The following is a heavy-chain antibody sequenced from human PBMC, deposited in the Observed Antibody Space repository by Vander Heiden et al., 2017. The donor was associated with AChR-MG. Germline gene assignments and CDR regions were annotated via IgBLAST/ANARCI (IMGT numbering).Heavy chain of an antibody. D-gene: IGHD1-26*01. J-gene: IGHJ6*03. CDR3: ATWGVRERYYYYMDV. CDR2: LDPEDGET. Sequence: QLQLVQSGAEVKKPGAPVTVSCQVSGYTRTELSMHWVRQAPGKGLEWMGGLDPEDGETIYAQKFQGRVTMTEDTSTDTAYMELSSLRSEDTAVYYCATWGVRERYYYYMDVWGKGTTVTVSS. CDR1: GYTRTELS. V-gene: IGHV1-24*01.